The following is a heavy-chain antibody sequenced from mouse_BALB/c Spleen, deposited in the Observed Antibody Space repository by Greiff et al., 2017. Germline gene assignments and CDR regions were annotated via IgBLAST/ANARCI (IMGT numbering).Heavy chain of an antibody. D-gene: IGHD2-4*01. CDR3: ARFYDYDGLWFAY. CDR2: ISYSGST. J-gene: IGHJ3*01. V-gene: IGHV3-2*02. CDR1: GYSITSDYA. Sequence: EVHLVESGPGLVKPSQSLSLTCTVTGYSITSDYAWNWIRQFPGNKLEWMGYISYSGSTSYNPSLKSRISITRDTSKNQFFLQLNSVTTEDTATYYCARFYDYDGLWFAYWGQGTLVTVSA.